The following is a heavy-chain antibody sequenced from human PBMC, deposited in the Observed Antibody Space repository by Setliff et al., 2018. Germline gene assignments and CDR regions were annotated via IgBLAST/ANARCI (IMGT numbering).Heavy chain of an antibody. V-gene: IGHV4-59*11. CDR1: GGSISSHY. CDR2: IFYSGST. J-gene: IGHJ4*02. Sequence: PSETLSLTCTVSGGSISSHYWNWIRQPPRKGLEWIGYIFYSGSTNYNPSLKSRVTISVDTSKNQFSLKLSSVTAADTAVYYCATDKLTTSCIDHWGPGTQVTVSS. CDR3: ATDKLTTSCIDH. D-gene: IGHD2-2*01.